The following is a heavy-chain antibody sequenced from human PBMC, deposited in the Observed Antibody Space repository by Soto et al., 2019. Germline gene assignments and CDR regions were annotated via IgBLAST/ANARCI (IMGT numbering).Heavy chain of an antibody. Sequence: PSETLSLTCTVSGGSISSYYWSWIRQPPGKGLEWIGYIYYSGSTNYNPSLKSRVTISVDTSKNQFSLKLSSVTAADTAVYYCARGIRCSSTSCDDEEHYYYYYMDVWGKGTTVTVSS. CDR2: IYYSGST. D-gene: IGHD2-2*01. V-gene: IGHV4-59*12. CDR3: ARGIRCSSTSCDDEEHYYYYYMDV. CDR1: GGSISSYY. J-gene: IGHJ6*03.